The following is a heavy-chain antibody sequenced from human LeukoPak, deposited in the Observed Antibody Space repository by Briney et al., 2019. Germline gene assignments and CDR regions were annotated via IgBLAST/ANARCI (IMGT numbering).Heavy chain of an antibody. J-gene: IGHJ4*02. CDR3: AKDAELSYSSGWYDYLES. Sequence: GGSLRLSCAASGFTFSAYGMHWVRQAPGKGLEWVAFIRYDGTKKTYADSVKGRFTSSRDNSKNTLFLQMNSLRAEDTAVYYCAKDAELSYSSGWYDYLESWGQGTLVTVSS. CDR1: GFTFSAYG. D-gene: IGHD6-19*01. V-gene: IGHV3-30*02. CDR2: IRYDGTKK.